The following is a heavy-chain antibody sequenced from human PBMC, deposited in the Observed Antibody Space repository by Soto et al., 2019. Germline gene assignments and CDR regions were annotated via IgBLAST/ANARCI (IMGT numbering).Heavy chain of an antibody. CDR2: IIANGGT. Sequence: GGSLRLSCAASGFTFNHYAMSWVRQAPGKGLEWVSIIIANGGTFYADSVKGRFTISRDNSKNTLYLQMNSLRAEDTAVYYCAKERQMYYYDSSGYPIAWGQGTLVTVPS. V-gene: IGHV3-23*01. J-gene: IGHJ4*02. D-gene: IGHD3-22*01. CDR3: AKERQMYYYDSSGYPIA. CDR1: GFTFNHYA.